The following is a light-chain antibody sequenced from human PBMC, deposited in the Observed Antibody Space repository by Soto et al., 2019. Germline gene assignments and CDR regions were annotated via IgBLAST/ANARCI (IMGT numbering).Light chain of an antibody. Sequence: QSVLTQPPSVSRAPGQRVTISCTGSSSNIGAGRDVHWYQQLPGTAPRLLIYGNNNRPSGVPDRFSASKSGTSASLAITGLQAGDEADFYCQSFDSSLSAYVFGTGTKVTVL. V-gene: IGLV1-40*01. J-gene: IGLJ1*01. CDR2: GNN. CDR3: QSFDSSLSAYV. CDR1: SSNIGAGRD.